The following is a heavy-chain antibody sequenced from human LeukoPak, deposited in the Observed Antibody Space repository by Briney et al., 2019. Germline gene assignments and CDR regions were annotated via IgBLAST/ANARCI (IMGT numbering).Heavy chain of an antibody. D-gene: IGHD3-9*01. V-gene: IGHV4-30-4*01. CDR3: ARLGIDYDILTGYIPDAFDI. CDR1: GGSISSVDYY. J-gene: IGHJ3*02. CDR2: IYYSGST. Sequence: SQTLSLTCTVSGGSISSVDYYWSWIRQPPGKGLEWIGYIYYSGSTYYDPSLKSRVMISVDASKNQFSLKLISVTAADTAVYYCARLGIDYDILTGYIPDAFDIWGQGTMVTVSS.